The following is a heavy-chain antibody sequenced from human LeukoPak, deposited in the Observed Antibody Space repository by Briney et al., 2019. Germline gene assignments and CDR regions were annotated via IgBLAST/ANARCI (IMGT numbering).Heavy chain of an antibody. CDR3: TTEYQTRAFDY. CDR1: GFTFSKAW. J-gene: IGHJ4*02. D-gene: IGHD2-2*01. CDR2: IKSKTDGGTT. Sequence: GGSLRLSRTASGFTFSKAWMSWVRQAPGKGLEWVGCIKSKTDGGTTDYAAPVKGRFTISRDDSKNTLYLQMNRLKTEDTAVYYCTTEYQTRAFDYWGQGTLVTVSS. V-gene: IGHV3-15*01.